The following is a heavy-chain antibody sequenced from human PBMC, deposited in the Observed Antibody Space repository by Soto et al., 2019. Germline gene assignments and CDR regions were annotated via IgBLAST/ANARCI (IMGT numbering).Heavy chain of an antibody. CDR2: VYNTGSI. Sequence: SETLSLTCTVSGGSISSSNYYWGWIRQPPGKGLEWIGSVYNTGSIYYNPALKSRVTISVDTSKNQFSLKLSSVTAADTAVYYCASHWGGSNWYRWFDPWGQGTLVPVSS. CDR1: GGSISSSNYY. CDR3: ASHWGGSNWYRWFDP. D-gene: IGHD6-13*01. J-gene: IGHJ5*02. V-gene: IGHV4-39*01.